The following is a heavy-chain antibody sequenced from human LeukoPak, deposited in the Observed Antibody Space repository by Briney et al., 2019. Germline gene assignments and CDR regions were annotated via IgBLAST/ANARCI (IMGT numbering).Heavy chain of an antibody. V-gene: IGHV3-21*01. CDR2: ISNSSSYI. J-gene: IGHJ4*02. Sequence: GGSLRLSSAASGFTFSSYSMNWVRQAPGKGLEWVSSISNSSSYIYYADSVKGRFTISRDNAKNSLYLQMNSLRAEDTAVYYCARYVRDYGDYDPFFDYWGQGTLVTVSS. CDR3: ARYVRDYGDYDPFFDY. D-gene: IGHD4-17*01. CDR1: GFTFSSYS.